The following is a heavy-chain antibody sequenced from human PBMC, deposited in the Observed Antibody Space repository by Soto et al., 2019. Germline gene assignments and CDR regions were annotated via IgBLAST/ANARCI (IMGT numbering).Heavy chain of an antibody. J-gene: IGHJ3*02. Sequence: SETLSLTCAVSGGSISSSNWWSWVRQPPGKGLEWIGEIYHSGSTNYNPSLKSRVTISVDKSKNQFSLKLSSVTAADTAVYYCARDGAAAGTKSAFDIWGQGTMVTVSS. V-gene: IGHV4-4*02. CDR2: IYHSGST. CDR3: ARDGAAAGTKSAFDI. D-gene: IGHD6-13*01. CDR1: GGSISSSNW.